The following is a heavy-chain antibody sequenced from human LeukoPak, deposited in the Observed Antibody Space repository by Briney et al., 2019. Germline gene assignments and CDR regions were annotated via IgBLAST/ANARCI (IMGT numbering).Heavy chain of an antibody. CDR1: GFTVSSNY. D-gene: IGHD4-17*01. J-gene: IGHJ4*02. CDR3: ARDSNGDSYYFDY. V-gene: IGHV3-66*01. CDR2: IYSGGST. Sequence: GGSLRLSCAASGFTVSSNYMSWVRQAPGKGLEWVSVIYSGGSTYYADSVKGGFTISRDNSKNTLYLQMNSLRAEDTAVYYCARDSNGDSYYFDYWGQGTLVTVSS.